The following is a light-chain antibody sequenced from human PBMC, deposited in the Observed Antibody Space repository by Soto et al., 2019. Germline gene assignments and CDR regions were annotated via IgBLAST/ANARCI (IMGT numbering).Light chain of an antibody. CDR1: QSVSSSY. J-gene: IGKJ1*01. CDR2: GAS. CDR3: QQYGSSPWT. Sequence: EIGLTQSPAILSVSSGERAQLSCSSSQSVSSSYLAWHQQKPGQAPRLLIYGASSRATGIPDRFSGSGSGTDFTLTISRLEPEDFAVYYCQQYGSSPWTFGQGTKVDIK. V-gene: IGKV3-20*01.